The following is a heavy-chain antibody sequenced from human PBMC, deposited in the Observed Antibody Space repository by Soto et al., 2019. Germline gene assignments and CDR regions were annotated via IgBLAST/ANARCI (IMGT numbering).Heavy chain of an antibody. CDR3: ARASIVVVVAATPLYDYYGMDV. V-gene: IGHV1-46*01. CDR1: GYTFTSYY. Sequence: QVQLVQSGAEVKKPGASVKVSCKASGYTFTSYYMHWVRQAPGQGLEWMGIIKPSGGSTSYVQKFQGRVTMTRDTSTSTVYMELSSLRSEDTAVYYCARASIVVVVAATPLYDYYGMDVWGQGTTVTVSS. J-gene: IGHJ6*02. CDR2: IKPSGGST. D-gene: IGHD2-15*01.